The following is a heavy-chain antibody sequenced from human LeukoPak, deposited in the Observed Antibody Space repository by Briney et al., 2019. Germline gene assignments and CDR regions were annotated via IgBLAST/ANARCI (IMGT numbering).Heavy chain of an antibody. Sequence: SGGSLRLSCAASGFTVSSYAMSWVRQAPGKGLEWVSAISGSGGSTYYADSVKGRFTISRDNSKNTLYLQMNSLRAEDTAVYYCAKPGDWWELLSYFDYWGQGTLVTVSS. V-gene: IGHV3-23*01. CDR2: ISGSGGST. D-gene: IGHD1-26*01. CDR1: GFTVSSYA. CDR3: AKPGDWWELLSYFDY. J-gene: IGHJ4*02.